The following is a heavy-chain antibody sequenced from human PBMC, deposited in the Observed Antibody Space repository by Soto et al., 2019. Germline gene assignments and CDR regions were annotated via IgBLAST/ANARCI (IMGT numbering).Heavy chain of an antibody. CDR3: ARPGVYYDSSGYYNLLDGMDV. V-gene: IGHV5-51*01. J-gene: IGHJ6*02. D-gene: IGHD3-22*01. CDR1: GYSFTSYW. CDR2: IYPGDSDT. Sequence: PGESLKISCKGSGYSFTSYWIGWVRQMPGKGLEWMGIIYPGDSDTRYSPSFQGQVTISADKSISTAYLQWSSLKASDTATYYCARPGVYYDSSGYYNLLDGMDVWGQGTTVTVSS.